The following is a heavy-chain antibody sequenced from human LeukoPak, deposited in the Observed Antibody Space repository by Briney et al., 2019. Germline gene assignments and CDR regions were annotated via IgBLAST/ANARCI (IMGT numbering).Heavy chain of an antibody. CDR3: ARDYTPGVLDCSSTSCSVYYYYYYMDV. D-gene: IGHD2-2*01. Sequence: PGGSLRLSCAASGFTFSSYWMSWVRQAPGKGLEWVANIKQDGSEKYYVDSVKGRFTISRDNAKNSLYLQMNSLRAEDTAVYYCARDYTPGVLDCSSTSCSVYYYYYYMDVWGKGTTVTVSS. CDR2: IKQDGSEK. V-gene: IGHV3-7*01. CDR1: GFTFSSYW. J-gene: IGHJ6*03.